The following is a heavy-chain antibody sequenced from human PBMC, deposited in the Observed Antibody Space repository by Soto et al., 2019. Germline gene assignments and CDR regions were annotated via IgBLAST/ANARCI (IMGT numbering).Heavy chain of an antibody. CDR3: VKDYWNSFDY. Sequence: GGSLRLSCSASGFTFSRYTMHWVCQAPGKGLEYVSAISDNGGTTYYGDSVKGRFSISRDNSKNTLYLQMSSLRAEDTAVYYCVKDYWNSFDYWGQGTLVTVSS. J-gene: IGHJ4*02. V-gene: IGHV3-64D*08. CDR1: GFTFSRYT. CDR2: ISDNGGTT. D-gene: IGHD1-1*01.